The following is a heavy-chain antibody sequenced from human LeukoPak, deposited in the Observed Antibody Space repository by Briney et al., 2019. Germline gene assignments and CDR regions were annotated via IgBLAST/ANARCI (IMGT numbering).Heavy chain of an antibody. D-gene: IGHD2-15*01. CDR1: GFTFSSYS. J-gene: IGHJ6*03. V-gene: IGHV3-48*01. CDR3: ARGTGGPAYYYYYMDV. CDR2: ISSSSTTI. Sequence: GGSLRLSCAASGFTFSSYSMNWVRQAPGKGLEWVSYISSSSTTIYYADSVEGRFTISRDKAKNSLYIQMNSLRAEDTAVYSCARGTGGPAYYYYYMDVWGKGTTVTVSS.